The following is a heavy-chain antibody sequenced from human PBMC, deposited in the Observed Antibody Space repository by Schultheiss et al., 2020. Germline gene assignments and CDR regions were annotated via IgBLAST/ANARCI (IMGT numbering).Heavy chain of an antibody. CDR2: IYYSGST. CDR1: GGSFSGYY. J-gene: IGHJ6*03. Sequence: SETLSLTCAVYGGSFSGYYWSWIRQPPGKGLEWIGSIYYSGSTYYNPSLKSRVAISVDTSKNQFSLMVRSVTAADTAVYYCARVSYASDWYVAYHMDVWGRGTTVTVSS. V-gene: IGHV4-34*01. CDR3: ARVSYASDWYVAYHMDV. D-gene: IGHD3-9*01.